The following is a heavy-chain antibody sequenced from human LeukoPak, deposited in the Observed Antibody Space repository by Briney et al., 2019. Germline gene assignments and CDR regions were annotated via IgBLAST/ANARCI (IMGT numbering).Heavy chain of an antibody. Sequence: KAGRSLRLSCAASGFSFSVTYMSCIRQAPGRGLEWIAYIATGGYTLDYADSVRGRFTVSRDNAKNSLYLQMNSLRVEDTAVYYCATSSFYGQLWGQGTLVTVSS. CDR3: ATSSFYGQL. CDR2: IATGGYTL. CDR1: GFSFSVTY. D-gene: IGHD2/OR15-2a*01. V-gene: IGHV3-11*01. J-gene: IGHJ1*01.